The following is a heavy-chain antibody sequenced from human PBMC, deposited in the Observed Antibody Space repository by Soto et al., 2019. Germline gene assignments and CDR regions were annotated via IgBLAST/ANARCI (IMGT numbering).Heavy chain of an antibody. V-gene: IGHV3-23*01. J-gene: IGHJ4*02. Sequence: PGGSLRLSCAASGFTFSRNSFTWVRQAPGKGLEYVSGISIGGDKTWHADSVKGRFTVSRDNSKNTVYLQMDSLSAEDTAVYYCAKDRHYLRDYFHYWGQGTLVTVSS. D-gene: IGHD3-10*02. CDR3: AKDRHYLRDYFHY. CDR1: GFTFSRNS. CDR2: ISIGGDKT.